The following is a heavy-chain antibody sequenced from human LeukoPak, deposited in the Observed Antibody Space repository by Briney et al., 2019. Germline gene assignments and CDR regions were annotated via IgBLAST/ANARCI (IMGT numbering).Heavy chain of an antibody. CDR3: ARSYGSATYAFDS. V-gene: IGHV3-30-3*01. D-gene: IGHD3-10*01. J-gene: IGHJ4*02. Sequence: GGSLRLSCSASGFTFFTYSMHWVRQAPGRGLEWVALISYDGANAFYADSVKGRFTISRDDSQNTLYLQLNSLRAEDTAVYYCARSYGSATYAFDSWGQGTLVTVSS. CDR1: GFTFFTYS. CDR2: ISYDGANA.